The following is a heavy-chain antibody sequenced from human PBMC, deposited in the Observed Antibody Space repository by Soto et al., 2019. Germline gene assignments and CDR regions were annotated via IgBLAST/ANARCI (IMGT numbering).Heavy chain of an antibody. CDR1: GFTFDDYT. CDR2: ISCDGDSA. V-gene: IGHV3-43*01. CDR3: AKGTRGNSPELDF. J-gene: IGHJ4*02. D-gene: IGHD1-1*01. Sequence: GGSLRLSCAASGFTFDDYTMHWVRQTPGKGLEWVSLISCDGDSAYYADSVRGRFTISRDNSKNSLFLQMNNVRAEDAALYFCAKGTRGNSPELDFWGPGPLITFYS.